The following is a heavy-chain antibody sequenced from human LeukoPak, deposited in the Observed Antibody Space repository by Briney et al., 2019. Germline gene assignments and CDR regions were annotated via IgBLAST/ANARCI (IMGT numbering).Heavy chain of an antibody. J-gene: IGHJ4*02. CDR2: IYYSGST. D-gene: IGHD6-19*01. CDR1: GGSISSYY. CDR3: ARSEKYSSGRLDY. V-gene: IGHV4-59*08. Sequence: SETLSLTCTVSGGSISSYYWSWIRQPPGKGLEWIGYIYYSGSTNYNPSLKSRVTISVDTSKNQFSLKLSSVTAADTAVYYCARSEKYSSGRLDYWGQGTLVTVSS.